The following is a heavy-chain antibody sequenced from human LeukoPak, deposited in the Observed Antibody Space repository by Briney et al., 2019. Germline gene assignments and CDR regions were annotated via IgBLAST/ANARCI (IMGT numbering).Heavy chain of an antibody. J-gene: IGHJ4*02. CDR1: GFMFHDYA. CDR3: ASDYFDY. V-gene: IGHV3-43*02. CDR2: ISGDGGST. Sequence: PGGSLRLSCAAPGFMFHDYAIHWVRQAPGKGLEWVSLISGDGGSTFYADSVKGRFTISRDNSKNTLYLQMNSLRAEDTAVYYCASDYFDYWGQGTLVTVSS.